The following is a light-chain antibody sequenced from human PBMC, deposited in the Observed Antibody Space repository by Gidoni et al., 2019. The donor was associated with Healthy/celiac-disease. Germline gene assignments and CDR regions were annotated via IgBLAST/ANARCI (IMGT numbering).Light chain of an antibody. CDR3: QQYNNWPPLT. CDR1: QSVSSN. V-gene: IGKV3-15*01. Sequence: EIVMTQSPATLSVSPGERATLSCRASQSVSSNLAWYQQKHDQAHRILIYGASTRATGIPARCSGSGSGTEFTLTISSLQSEDFAVYYCQQYNNWPPLTFGGGTKVEIK. J-gene: IGKJ4*01. CDR2: GAS.